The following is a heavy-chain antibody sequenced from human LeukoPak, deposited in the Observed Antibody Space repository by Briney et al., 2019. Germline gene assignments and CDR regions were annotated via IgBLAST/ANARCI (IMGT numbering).Heavy chain of an antibody. V-gene: IGHV4-59*12. D-gene: IGHD6-19*01. CDR1: GGSISSSN. CDR2: IYYSGNT. CDR3: ARVYRQWLVY. J-gene: IGHJ4*02. Sequence: PSETLSLTCTVSGGSISSSNWSWIRQPPGKRLEWIGYIYYSGNTNYNPSLQSRVTISVDTSKNQFSLKLSSVTAADTAVYYCARVYRQWLVYWGQGTLVTVSS.